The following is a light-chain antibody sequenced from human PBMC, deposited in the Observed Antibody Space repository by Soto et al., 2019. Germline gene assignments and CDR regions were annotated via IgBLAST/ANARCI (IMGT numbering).Light chain of an antibody. J-gene: IGKJ4*01. CDR2: AAS. Sequence: DIQMTQSPSSLSASVGDRVTITCQASQDITNYLNWYQQIPGKAPNLLIYAASTLETGAPSRFSGSGSGTDFTFTISSLQPEDLATYYCQQYGDRPLTFGGGTKVDIK. CDR1: QDITNY. V-gene: IGKV1-33*01. CDR3: QQYGDRPLT.